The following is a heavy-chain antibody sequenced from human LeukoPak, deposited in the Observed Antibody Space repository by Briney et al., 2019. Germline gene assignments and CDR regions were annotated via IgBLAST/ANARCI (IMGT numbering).Heavy chain of an antibody. CDR1: GFTVSSNY. Sequence: GGSLRLSCAASGFTVSSNYMSWVRQAPGKGLEWVSVIYSGGSTYYADSVKGRFTISRDNSKNTLYLQMNSLRAEDTAVYYCAREYSGYEHYFDYWGQGTLVTVSS. V-gene: IGHV3-66*01. CDR2: IYSGGST. CDR3: AREYSGYEHYFDY. D-gene: IGHD5-12*01. J-gene: IGHJ4*02.